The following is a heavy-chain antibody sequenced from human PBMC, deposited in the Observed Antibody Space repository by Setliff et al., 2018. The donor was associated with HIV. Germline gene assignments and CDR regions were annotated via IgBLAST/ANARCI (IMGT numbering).Heavy chain of an antibody. CDR2: IYYSGST. V-gene: IGHV4-38-2*01. J-gene: IGHJ6*03. CDR3: ARGLSIFGVATPGFYSFMDV. D-gene: IGHD3-3*01. Sequence: PSETLSLTCAVSGYSISSGYYWGWIRQPPGKGLEWIGSIYYSGSTYYNPSLKSRVTISVDTSKNHFSLNLSSVTAADTAVYYCARGLSIFGVATPGFYSFMDVWGKGTTVTVSS. CDR1: GYSISSGYY.